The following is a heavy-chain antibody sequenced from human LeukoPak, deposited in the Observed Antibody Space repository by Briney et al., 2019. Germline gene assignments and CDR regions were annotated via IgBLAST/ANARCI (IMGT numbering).Heavy chain of an antibody. Sequence: GGSLRLTCAASGFTFSRYAMHWVRQAPGKGLEWLAFISYGGSNKYYADSVKGRFTISRDNSKNTVYLQMNSLRAEDTAVYYCARDILRVGATLYFDYWGQGAPVTVSS. CDR1: GFTFSRYA. J-gene: IGHJ4*02. CDR3: ARDILRVGATLYFDY. CDR2: ISYGGSNK. D-gene: IGHD1-26*01. V-gene: IGHV3-30*04.